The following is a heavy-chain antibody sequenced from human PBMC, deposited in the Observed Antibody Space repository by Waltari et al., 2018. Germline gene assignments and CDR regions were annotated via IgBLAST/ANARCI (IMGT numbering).Heavy chain of an antibody. Sequence: EVQLVESGGGLVHPGGSLRLSCAASGFTFSSYELNWVRQAPGTGLSWVSYISSSGSTIYYADSVKGRFTISRDNAKNSLYLQMNSLRAEDTAVYYCARVGYYYDSSGYYYPFGAFDIWGQGTMVTVSS. J-gene: IGHJ3*02. V-gene: IGHV3-48*03. D-gene: IGHD3-22*01. CDR2: ISSSGSTI. CDR1: GFTFSSYE. CDR3: ARVGYYYDSSGYYYPFGAFDI.